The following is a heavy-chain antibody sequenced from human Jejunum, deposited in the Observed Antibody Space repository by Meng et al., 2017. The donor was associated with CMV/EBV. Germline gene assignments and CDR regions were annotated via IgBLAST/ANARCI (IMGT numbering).Heavy chain of an antibody. CDR2: ITWNSDTV. CDR3: ARDSEFWSGFDF. V-gene: IGHV3-9*01. J-gene: IGHJ4*02. D-gene: IGHD3-3*01. Sequence: SGFMFDDSAMHWVRQAPGKGLEWVAGITWNSDTVAYADSVKGRFTISRDNTKNSIYLQMNTLRAEDSAIYYCARDSEFWSGFDFWGQGTLVTVSS. CDR1: GFMFDDSA.